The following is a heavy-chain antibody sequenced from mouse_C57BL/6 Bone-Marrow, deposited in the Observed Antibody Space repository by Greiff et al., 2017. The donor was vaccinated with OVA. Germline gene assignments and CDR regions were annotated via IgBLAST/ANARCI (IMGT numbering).Heavy chain of an antibody. CDR2: IYPGSGNT. CDR1: GYTFTDYY. Sequence: VMLQESGAELVRPGASVKLSCKASGYTFTDYYINWVKQRPGQGLEWIARIYPGSGNTYYNEKFKGKATLTAEKSSSTAYMQLSSLTSEDSAVYCCARDYYSNSDWYFDVWGTGTTVTVSS. V-gene: IGHV1-76*01. J-gene: IGHJ1*03. D-gene: IGHD2-5*01. CDR3: ARDYYSNSDWYFDV.